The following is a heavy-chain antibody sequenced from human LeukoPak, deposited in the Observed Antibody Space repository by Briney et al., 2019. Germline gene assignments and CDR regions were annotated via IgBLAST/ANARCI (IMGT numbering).Heavy chain of an antibody. CDR3: AKEALVVPAAMSDYYYYYMDV. CDR1: RFTFSSYG. Sequence: GGSLRLSSAASRFTFSSYGMSWGRQAPGKGLEWVSAISGSGGSTYYADSVKGRFTISRDNSKNTLYLQMNSLRTEDTAVYYCAKEALVVPAAMSDYYYYYMDVWGKGTTVTISS. J-gene: IGHJ6*03. CDR2: ISGSGGST. V-gene: IGHV3-23*01. D-gene: IGHD2-2*01.